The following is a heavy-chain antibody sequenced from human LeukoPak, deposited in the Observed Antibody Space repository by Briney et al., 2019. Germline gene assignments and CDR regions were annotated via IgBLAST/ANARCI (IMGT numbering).Heavy chain of an antibody. J-gene: IGHJ3*02. Sequence: PGGSLRLSCAASGFTFSSYSMNWVRQAPGKGLEWVSFISPSGSTINHADSVDGRFTISRDNAQNSLYLQMNSLRAEDSAVYYCARDPYYDFWSGYSRGAFDIWGQGTMVTVSS. V-gene: IGHV3-48*04. CDR1: GFTFSSYS. CDR2: ISPSGSTI. CDR3: ARDPYYDFWSGYSRGAFDI. D-gene: IGHD3-3*01.